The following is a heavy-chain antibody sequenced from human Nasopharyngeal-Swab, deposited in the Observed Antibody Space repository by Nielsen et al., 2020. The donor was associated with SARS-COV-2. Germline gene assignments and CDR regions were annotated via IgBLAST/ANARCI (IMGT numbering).Heavy chain of an antibody. V-gene: IGHV1-18*01. CDR2: ISAYNGNT. J-gene: IGHJ6*03. CDR3: VRGIAAAKHYYYYMAV. Sequence: WVRQAPGQGLEWMGWISAYNGNTNYAQKLQGRVTMTTDTSTSTAYMELRSLRSDDTAVYYCVRGIAAAKHYYYYMAVWGKGTTVTVSS. D-gene: IGHD6-13*01.